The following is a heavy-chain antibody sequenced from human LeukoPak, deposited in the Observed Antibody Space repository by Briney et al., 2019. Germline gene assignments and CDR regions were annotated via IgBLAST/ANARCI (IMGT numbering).Heavy chain of an antibody. V-gene: IGHV1-18*01. CDR2: ISAYNGNT. D-gene: IGHD2-2*03. CDR1: GYTFTSYG. J-gene: IGHJ4*02. CDR3: ARDGYCSSTSCYASY. Sequence: ASVKVSCKASGYTFTSYGISWVRQAPGQGLEWMGWISAYNGNTNYAQKLQGRVTMTTDTSTSTAYMELRSLISDDTAVYYCARDGYCSSTSCYASYWGQGTLVTVSS.